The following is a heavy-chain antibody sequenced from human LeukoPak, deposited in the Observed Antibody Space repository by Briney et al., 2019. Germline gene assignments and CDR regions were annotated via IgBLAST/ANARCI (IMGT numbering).Heavy chain of an antibody. D-gene: IGHD3-22*01. Sequence: GGSLRLSCAASGFTFSSYAMSWVRQAPGKGLEWVSAISGSGGSTYYADSVKGRFTISRDNFKSTLYLQMNSLRAEDTAVYYCAKGVYYYDSSGYYYTYYFDYWGQGTLVTVSS. V-gene: IGHV3-23*01. CDR2: ISGSGGST. CDR1: GFTFSSYA. CDR3: AKGVYYYDSSGYYYTYYFDY. J-gene: IGHJ4*02.